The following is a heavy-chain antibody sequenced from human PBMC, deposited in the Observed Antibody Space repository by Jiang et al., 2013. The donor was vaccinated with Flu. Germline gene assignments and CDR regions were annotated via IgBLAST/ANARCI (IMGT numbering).Heavy chain of an antibody. CDR3: ARDPFGLGYFDL. CDR2: IYHSGST. D-gene: IGHD3-10*01. Sequence: LLKPSETLSLTCTVSGYSISSGYYWGWIRQPPGKGLEWIGSIYHSGSTYYNPSLKSRVTISVDTSKNQFSLKLSSVTAADTAVYYCARDPFGLGYFDLWGRGTLVTVSS. J-gene: IGHJ2*01. V-gene: IGHV4-38-2*02. CDR1: GYSISSGYY.